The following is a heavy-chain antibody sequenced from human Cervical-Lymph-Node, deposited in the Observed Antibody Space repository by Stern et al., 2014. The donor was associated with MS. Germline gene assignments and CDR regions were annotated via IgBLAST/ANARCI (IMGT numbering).Heavy chain of an antibody. V-gene: IGHV3-30-3*01. CDR1: GFTFGRHS. J-gene: IGHJ4*02. Sequence: QLVQSGGGVVQPGRSLRLSCATSGFTFGRHSMHWVRQAPGKGLAWVAIISYDGSSQPYADSVKGRFTISRSNSNNTLYLQMNSLRVEDTAMYYCARPAAARYFDYWGQGSQVTVSS. CDR3: ARPAAARYFDY. CDR2: ISYDGSSQ. D-gene: IGHD6-25*01.